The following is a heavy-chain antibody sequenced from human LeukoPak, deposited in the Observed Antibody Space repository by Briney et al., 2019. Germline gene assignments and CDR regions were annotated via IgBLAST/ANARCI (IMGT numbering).Heavy chain of an antibody. V-gene: IGHV3-7*01. CDR2: IKQDGSEE. D-gene: IGHD3-9*01. CDR1: GFTFSSYW. J-gene: IGHJ4*02. Sequence: RGSLRLSCADSGFTFSSYWMRWVRQVPGKGLEWVANIKQDGSEEYYVDSVKGRFTISRDNAKNSLYLQMNSLRAEDTAVYYCARDKARDDILTGSLFAYWGQGTLVTVSS. CDR3: ARDKARDDILTGSLFAY.